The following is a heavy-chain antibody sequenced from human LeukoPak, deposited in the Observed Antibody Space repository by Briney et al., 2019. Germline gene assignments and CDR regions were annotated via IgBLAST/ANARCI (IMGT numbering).Heavy chain of an antibody. Sequence: GESLKISCKGSGYSFTNYWIGWVRQMPGRGLEWMGIIFPRDSDTKYSPSFQGHVTISADKSITTAYLQWSSLKASDTAIYYCVRHLSDITSCPNYWGPGTLVTVAS. CDR2: IFPRDSDT. J-gene: IGHJ4*02. D-gene: IGHD2-2*01. V-gene: IGHV5-51*01. CDR3: VRHLSDITSCPNY. CDR1: GYSFTNYW.